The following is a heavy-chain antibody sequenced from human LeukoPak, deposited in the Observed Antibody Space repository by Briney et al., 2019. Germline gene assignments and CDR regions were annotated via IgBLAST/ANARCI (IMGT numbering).Heavy chain of an antibody. Sequence: GGSLRLSCAASGFTFSSYSMNWARQAPGKGLEWVSSISSSSSYIYYADSVKGRFTISRDNAKNSLYLQMNSLRAEDTAVYYCARDLFGELFYFDYWDQGTLVTVSS. CDR1: GFTFSSYS. CDR2: ISSSSSYI. V-gene: IGHV3-21*01. D-gene: IGHD3-10*01. J-gene: IGHJ4*02. CDR3: ARDLFGELFYFDY.